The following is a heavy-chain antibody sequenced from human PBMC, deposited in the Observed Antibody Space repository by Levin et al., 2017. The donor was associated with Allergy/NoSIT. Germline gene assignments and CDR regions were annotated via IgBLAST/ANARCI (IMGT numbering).Heavy chain of an antibody. CDR1: GFTFSSYW. CDR2: INKDGTST. CDR3: TRHNYGSVDY. J-gene: IGHJ4*02. Sequence: LSLTCAASGFTFSSYWMHWVRQAPGEGLVWVSRINKDGTSTSYADSVKGRFTISRDNTKNTLYLQINSLRAEDTAVYYCTRHNYGSVDYWGQGTLVTVSS. V-gene: IGHV3-74*01. D-gene: IGHD3-10*01.